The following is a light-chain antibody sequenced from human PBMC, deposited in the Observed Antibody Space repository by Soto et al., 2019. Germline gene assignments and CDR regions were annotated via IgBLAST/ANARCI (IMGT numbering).Light chain of an antibody. Sequence: DIQMTPSPSSLSASVGDRVTITCRASQSVSIYLNWYQQKPGKAPKLLIYTTSSLQSEVPSRFSGSGSGTHFNLTISSLQPEDFATYYCQQSYTTPPAFGQGTKVEVK. CDR3: QQSYTTPPA. CDR2: TTS. J-gene: IGKJ1*01. CDR1: QSVSIY. V-gene: IGKV1-39*01.